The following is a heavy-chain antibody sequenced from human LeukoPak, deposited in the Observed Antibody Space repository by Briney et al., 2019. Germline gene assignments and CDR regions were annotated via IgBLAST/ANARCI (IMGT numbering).Heavy chain of an antibody. CDR2: IYYSGCT. V-gene: IGHV4-39*07. D-gene: IGHD3-10*01. CDR3: ASPMVRGVMGLDWYFDL. J-gene: IGHJ2*01. CDR1: GGSISSSSYY. Sequence: SETLSLTCTVSGGSISSSSYYWGWIRQPPGKGLEWIGSIYYSGCTYYHPSLKSRVTISVDTSKNQFSLKLSSVTAADTAVYYCASPMVRGVMGLDWYFDLWGRGTLVTVSS.